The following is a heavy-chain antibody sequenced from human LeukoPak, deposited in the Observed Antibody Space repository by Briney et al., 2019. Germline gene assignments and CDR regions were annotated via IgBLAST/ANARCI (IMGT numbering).Heavy chain of an antibody. Sequence: SETLSLTCTVSGYSISSGYYWGWLRQPPGKGLEWIGYIYYSGSTNYNPSLKSRVTISVDTSKNQFSLKLSSVTAADTAVYYCARSSRYYYMDVWGKGTTVTVSS. CDR3: ARSSRYYYMDV. CDR1: GYSISSGYY. V-gene: IGHV4-38-2*02. CDR2: IYYSGST. J-gene: IGHJ6*03. D-gene: IGHD6-6*01.